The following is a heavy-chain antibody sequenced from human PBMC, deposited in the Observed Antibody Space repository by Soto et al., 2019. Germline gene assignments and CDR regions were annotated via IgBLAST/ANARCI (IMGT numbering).Heavy chain of an antibody. CDR1: GFMFSSYK. V-gene: IGHV3-7*03. J-gene: IGHJ4*02. CDR2: IRQDGAER. D-gene: IGHD5-12*01. Sequence: GGSLRLSCAASGFMFSSYKMSWVRQAPGKGLEWVANIRQDGAERSYVDSVKGRFTISRDNGKNTVYLHMNSLRDEDSAVYYCAKDAPRYSGFDFSQWGQGTLVTVSS. CDR3: AKDAPRYSGFDFSQ.